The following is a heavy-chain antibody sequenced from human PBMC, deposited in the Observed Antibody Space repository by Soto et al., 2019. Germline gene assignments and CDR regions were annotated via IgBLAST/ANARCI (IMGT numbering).Heavy chain of an antibody. CDR3: AKDGVGVRSAESYFDY. CDR2: ISGSGGST. J-gene: IGHJ4*02. CDR1: GFTFSSYA. D-gene: IGHD3-10*01. V-gene: IGHV3-23*01. Sequence: PGGSLRLSCAASGFTFSSYAMSWVRQAPGKGLEWVSSISGSGGSTYYADSVKGRFTISRDNSKNTLYLQMNSLRAEDTAVYYCAKDGVGVRSAESYFDYWGQGTLVTVSS.